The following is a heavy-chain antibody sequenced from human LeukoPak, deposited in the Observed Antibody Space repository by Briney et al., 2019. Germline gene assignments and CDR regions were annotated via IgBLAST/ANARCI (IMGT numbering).Heavy chain of an antibody. J-gene: IGHJ6*03. D-gene: IGHD7-27*01. Sequence: PSETLSLTCAVYGGSFSGYYWSWIRQPPGKGLEWIGEINHSGSTNYNPSLKSRVTISVDTSKNQFSLKLSSVTAADTAVYYCARGLGLGIFNYYYYMDVWGKGTTVTVSS. CDR2: INHSGST. V-gene: IGHV4-34*01. CDR3: ARGLGLGIFNYYYYMDV. CDR1: GGSFSGYY.